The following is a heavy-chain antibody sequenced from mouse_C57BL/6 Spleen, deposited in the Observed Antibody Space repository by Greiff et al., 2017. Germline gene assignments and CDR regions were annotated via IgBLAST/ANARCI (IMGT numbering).Heavy chain of an antibody. CDR1: GYTFTSYG. CDR2: IYPRSGNT. Sequence: QVQLQQSGAELARPGASVKLSCKASGYTFTSYGISWVKQRTGQGLEWIGEIYPRSGNTYYNEKFKGKATLTADKSSSTAYMELRSLTSEDSAVYFCARESYCCGSSYVRFAYWGQGTLVTVSA. D-gene: IGHD1-1*01. CDR3: ARESYCCGSSYVRFAY. V-gene: IGHV1-81*01. J-gene: IGHJ3*01.